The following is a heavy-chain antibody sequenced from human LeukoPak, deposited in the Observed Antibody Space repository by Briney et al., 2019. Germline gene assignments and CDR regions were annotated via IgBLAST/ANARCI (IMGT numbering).Heavy chain of an antibody. Sequence: GRSLRLSCAASGFTFSSYAMHWVRQAPGKGLEWVAVISYDGSNKYYADSVKGRFTISRDNSKNTLYLQMNSLRAEDTAVYYCASPESLYSSSWDPFDYWGQGTLVTVSS. J-gene: IGHJ4*02. CDR2: ISYDGSNK. V-gene: IGHV3-30-3*01. CDR1: GFTFSSYA. D-gene: IGHD6-13*01. CDR3: ASPESLYSSSWDPFDY.